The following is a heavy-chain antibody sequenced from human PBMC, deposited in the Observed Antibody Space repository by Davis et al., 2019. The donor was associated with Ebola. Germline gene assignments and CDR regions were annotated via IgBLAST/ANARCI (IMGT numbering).Heavy chain of an antibody. D-gene: IGHD2-2*01. V-gene: IGHV3-21*04. CDR2: ISSSSSYI. Sequence: GESLKISCAASGFTFSSYSMNWVRQAPGKGLEWVSSISSSSSYIYYADSVKGRFTISRDNAKNSLYLQMNSLRAEDTAVYFCARQLPYYSYGMDVWGQGTTVTVSS. CDR3: ARQLPYYSYGMDV. J-gene: IGHJ6*02. CDR1: GFTFSSYS.